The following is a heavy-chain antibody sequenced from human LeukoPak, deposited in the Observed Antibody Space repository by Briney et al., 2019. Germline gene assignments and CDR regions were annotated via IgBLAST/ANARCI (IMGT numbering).Heavy chain of an antibody. V-gene: IGHV3-23*01. J-gene: IGHJ4*02. D-gene: IGHD1-14*01. Sequence: GGSLRLSCAASGFTFSSYAMSWVRQAPGKGLEWVSAISGSGGSTYYADSVKGRFTISRDNSKNTLYLQMNSLRAQDTAVYYCAKHLFALTTATAYWGQGTLVTVSS. CDR1: GFTFSSYA. CDR3: AKHLFALTTATAY. CDR2: ISGSGGST.